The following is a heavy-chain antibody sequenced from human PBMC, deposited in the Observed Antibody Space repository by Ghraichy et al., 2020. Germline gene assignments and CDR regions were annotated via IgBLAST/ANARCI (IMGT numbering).Heavy chain of an antibody. CDR1: GFTVSSNH. V-gene: IGHV3-53*01. Sequence: GGSLRLSCAASGFTVSSNHMSWVRQAPGKGLEWVSVIYSGGSTYFADSVKGRFTISRDNSKNTLYLQMNSLRAEDTAVYYCANVAVAGEYFDYWGQGTLVTVSS. CDR3: ANVAVAGEYFDY. D-gene: IGHD6-19*01. J-gene: IGHJ4*02. CDR2: IYSGGST.